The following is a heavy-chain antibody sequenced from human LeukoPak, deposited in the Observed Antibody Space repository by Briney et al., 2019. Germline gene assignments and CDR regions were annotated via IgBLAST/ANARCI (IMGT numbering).Heavy chain of an antibody. D-gene: IGHD3-22*01. CDR2: ISAYNGNT. CDR3: ARVFYDSSGYYQVYYFDY. V-gene: IGHV1-18*01. J-gene: IGHJ4*02. Sequence: ASVKVSCKASGYTFTSYGISWVRQAPGQGLEWMGWISAYNGNTNYAQKLQGRVTMTTDTSTSTAYMELRSLRPDDTAVYYCARVFYDSSGYYQVYYFDYWGQGTLVTVSS. CDR1: GYTFTSYG.